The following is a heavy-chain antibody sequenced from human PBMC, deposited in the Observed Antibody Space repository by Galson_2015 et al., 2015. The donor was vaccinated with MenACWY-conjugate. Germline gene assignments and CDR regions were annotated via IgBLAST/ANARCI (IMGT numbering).Heavy chain of an antibody. V-gene: IGHV4-39*07. D-gene: IGHD1-26*01. CDR1: GGSIGSSSHY. CDR2: IYYTENT. J-gene: IGHJ3*02. Sequence: ETLSLTCSVSGGSIGSSSHYWAWIRQPPGKGLEWIGDIYYTENTYYSPSLLSRVTLSADTSKNQISLRVRSVTAGDTAIYFCARRSIGDAFDIWGQGTLVTVSS. CDR3: ARRSIGDAFDI.